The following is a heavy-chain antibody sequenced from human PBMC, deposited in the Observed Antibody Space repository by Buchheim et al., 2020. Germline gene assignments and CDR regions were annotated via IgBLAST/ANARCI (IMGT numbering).Heavy chain of an antibody. CDR3: AKEGNSGSYYYYYYMDV. D-gene: IGHD1-26*01. CDR1: RFTFSNYG. V-gene: IGHV3-30*18. Sequence: QVQLVESGGGVVQPGRSLRLSCAASRFTFSNYGIHWVRQAPGKGLEWVAVISSDGSNEWYADSVKGRFTISRDNSKNTLSLQMNSLRAEDTAVYYCAKEGNSGSYYYYYYMDVWGKGST. J-gene: IGHJ6*03. CDR2: ISSDGSNE.